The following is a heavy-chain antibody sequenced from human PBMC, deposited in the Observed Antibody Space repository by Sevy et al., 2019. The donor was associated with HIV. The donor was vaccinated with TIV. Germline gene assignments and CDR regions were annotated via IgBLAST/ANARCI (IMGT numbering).Heavy chain of an antibody. CDR2: IQYDGSHK. J-gene: IGHJ4*02. CDR1: GFTFSNFG. Sequence: GGSLRLSCAASGFTFSNFGMHGVRQAPGKGLEWVSFIQYDGSHKYYTDSVKGRLTISRDNSKNTLYLQMNSLRAEDTAVYYCVKEGGVTGTGGDCWGQGTLVTVSS. D-gene: IGHD1-1*01. CDR3: VKEGGVTGTGGDC. V-gene: IGHV3-30*02.